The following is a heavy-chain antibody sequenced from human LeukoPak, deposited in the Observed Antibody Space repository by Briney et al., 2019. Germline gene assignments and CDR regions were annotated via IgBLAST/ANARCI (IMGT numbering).Heavy chain of an antibody. CDR2: IWYDGSNK. CDR3: ARGIRYDSSGPGY. CDR1: GFTFSSYG. D-gene: IGHD3-22*01. V-gene: IGHV3-33*08. Sequence: GGSLRLSCAASGFTFSSYGMHWVRQGPGKGLEWVAVIWYDGSNKYYADSVKGRFTISRDNSKNTVYLQMNSLRAEDTALYYCARGIRYDSSGPGYWGQGGLVTVS. J-gene: IGHJ4*02.